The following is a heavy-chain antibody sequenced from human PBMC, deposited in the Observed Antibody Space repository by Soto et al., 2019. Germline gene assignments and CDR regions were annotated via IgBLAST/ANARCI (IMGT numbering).Heavy chain of an antibody. Sequence: QVQLQESGPGLVKPSETLSLTCTVSGGSISSYYWSWIRQPPGKGLEWIGYIYYSGSTNYNPSLKSRVTISVDTSKNQFSLKLSSVTAADTAVYYCARVQGSYLDALDIWGQGTMVTVSS. J-gene: IGHJ3*02. CDR2: IYYSGST. V-gene: IGHV4-59*01. CDR1: GGSISSYY. D-gene: IGHD5-18*01. CDR3: ARVQGSYLDALDI.